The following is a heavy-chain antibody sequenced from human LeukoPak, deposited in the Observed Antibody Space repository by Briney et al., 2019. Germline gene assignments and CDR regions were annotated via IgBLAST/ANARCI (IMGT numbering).Heavy chain of an antibody. CDR3: ARDDESLGYCSGGSCYSLFY. D-gene: IGHD2-15*01. Sequence: ASVKVSCKASGYTFTSYYMHWVRQAPGQGLEGMGIINPSGGSTSYAQKFQGRVTMTRDMSTRTVYMELSSLRSEDTAVYYCARDDESLGYCSGGSCYSLFYWGQGTLVTVSS. CDR2: INPSGGST. J-gene: IGHJ4*02. CDR1: GYTFTSYY. V-gene: IGHV1-46*01.